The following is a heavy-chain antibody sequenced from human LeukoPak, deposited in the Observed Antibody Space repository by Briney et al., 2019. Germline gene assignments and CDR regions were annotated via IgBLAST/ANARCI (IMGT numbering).Heavy chain of an antibody. CDR1: LFTVNIYY. CDR2: IYKIGNT. Sequence: GGSLRLSCAACLFTVNIYYMTAVRQAPGKGLEWVSVIYKIGNTFYADFVKGRFTISRDNFKNTLYLQMNSLIAEDTALYYCANGLVVDSTGVWAFDIWGQGTMVTVSS. CDR3: ANGLVVDSTGVWAFDI. V-gene: IGHV3-66*01. D-gene: IGHD3-22*01. J-gene: IGHJ3*02.